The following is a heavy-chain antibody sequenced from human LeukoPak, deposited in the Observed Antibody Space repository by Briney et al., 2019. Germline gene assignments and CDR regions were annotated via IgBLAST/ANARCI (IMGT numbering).Heavy chain of an antibody. CDR3: ARQHCSGGDCYFFD. CDR1: GFTFSSYG. CDR2: IWYDGNNK. V-gene: IGHV3-33*01. Sequence: PGRSLRLSCAASGFTFSSYGMHWVHQAPGKGLEWVALIWYDGNNKYYADSVKGRFTISRDNSKNTLYLQLNSLRAEDTAVYYCARQHCSGGDCYFFDWGQGTLVTVSS. J-gene: IGHJ4*02. D-gene: IGHD2-15*01.